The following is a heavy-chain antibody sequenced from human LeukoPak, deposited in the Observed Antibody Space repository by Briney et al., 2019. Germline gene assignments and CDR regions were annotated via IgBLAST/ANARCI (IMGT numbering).Heavy chain of an antibody. Sequence: ASVKVSCKASGGTFSSYAISWVRQAPGQGLEWMGGIIPIFGTANYAQKFQGRVTITADESTSTAYMELSSLRSEDTAVYYCARDSRPFDYYDSSGYEYYLDYWGQGTLVTVSS. CDR3: ARDSRPFDYYDSSGYEYYLDY. J-gene: IGHJ4*02. V-gene: IGHV1-69*13. D-gene: IGHD3-22*01. CDR1: GGTFSSYA. CDR2: IIPIFGTA.